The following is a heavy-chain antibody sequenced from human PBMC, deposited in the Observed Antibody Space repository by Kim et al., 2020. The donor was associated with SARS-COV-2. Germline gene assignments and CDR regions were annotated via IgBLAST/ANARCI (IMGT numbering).Heavy chain of an antibody. CDR3: AKDYVGYSSPPIWEYYYG. Sequence: GSLRLSCAASGFTFSSYGMHWVRQAPGKGLEWVAVISYDGSNKYYADSVKGRFTISRDNSKNTLYLQMNSLRAEDTAVYYCAKDYVGYSSPPIWEYYYG. CDR1: GFTFSSYG. V-gene: IGHV3-30*18. D-gene: IGHD6-19*01. J-gene: IGHJ6*01. CDR2: ISYDGSNK.